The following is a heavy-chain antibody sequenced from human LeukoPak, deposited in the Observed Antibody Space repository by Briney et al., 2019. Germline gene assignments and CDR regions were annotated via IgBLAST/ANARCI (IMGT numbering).Heavy chain of an antibody. D-gene: IGHD6-25*01. Sequence: GGSLRLCCAASGFTFSSYAMTWVRQAPGKGLEWVSTISDSGARTNYADSAKGRFTISRDNSMNTLYLQMNSLRADDTAVYYCASDYFLDYWGQGTLVTVSS. CDR3: ASDYFLDY. CDR1: GFTFSSYA. J-gene: IGHJ4*02. CDR2: ISDSGART. V-gene: IGHV3-23*01.